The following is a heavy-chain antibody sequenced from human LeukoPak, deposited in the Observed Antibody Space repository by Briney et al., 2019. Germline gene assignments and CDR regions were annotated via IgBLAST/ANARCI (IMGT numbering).Heavy chain of an antibody. Sequence: GASVKVSCKASGYTFTSYGISWVRQAPGQGLEWMGWISAYNGNTNYAQKLQGRVTMTTDTSTSTAYMELRSLRSDDTDVYYCARDIKPIVGASYFDYWGQGTLVTVSS. CDR1: GYTFTSYG. J-gene: IGHJ4*02. D-gene: IGHD1-26*01. CDR3: ARDIKPIVGASYFDY. CDR2: ISAYNGNT. V-gene: IGHV1-18*01.